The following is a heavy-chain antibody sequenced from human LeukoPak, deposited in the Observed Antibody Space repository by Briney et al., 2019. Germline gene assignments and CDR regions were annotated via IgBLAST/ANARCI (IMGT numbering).Heavy chain of an antibody. Sequence: GGSLRLSCSASGFTFRSYWMLWVRQGPGEGPVWVSYTTTDGSNTEYADSVKGRFTISRDNAKNILYLEMNSLRADDTAVFYCARGFHDAFDIWGQGTMVTVSS. CDR1: GFTFRSYW. CDR2: TTTDGSNT. J-gene: IGHJ3*02. CDR3: ARGFHDAFDI. V-gene: IGHV3-74*03.